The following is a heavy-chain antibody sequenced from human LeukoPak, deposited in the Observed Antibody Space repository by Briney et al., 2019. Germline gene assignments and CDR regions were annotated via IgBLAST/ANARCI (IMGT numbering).Heavy chain of an antibody. J-gene: IGHJ3*02. Sequence: GASVKVSCKASGYTFTSYDINRVRQATGQGLEWMGWMNPNSGNTGYAQKFQGRVTITRNTSISTAYMELSSLRSEDPAVYYCARAGRKAGAFDIWGQGTMVTVSS. D-gene: IGHD1-14*01. CDR1: GYTFTSYD. CDR2: MNPNSGNT. CDR3: ARAGRKAGAFDI. V-gene: IGHV1-8*03.